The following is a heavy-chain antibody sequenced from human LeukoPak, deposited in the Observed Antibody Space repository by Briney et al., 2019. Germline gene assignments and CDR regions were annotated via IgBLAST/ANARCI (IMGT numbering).Heavy chain of an antibody. J-gene: IGHJ4*02. V-gene: IGHV1-2*02. D-gene: IGHD2-15*01. CDR1: GYTFSGYY. Sequence: ASVKVSCKASGYTFSGYYMHWVRQAPGQGLEWMGWINPNTGGTNYAQKFQGRVTMTRDTSISTTYMELSRLRSDDTAVYYCARDPRYCSGGSCSWGQGTLVTVSS. CDR2: INPNTGGT. CDR3: ARDPRYCSGGSCS.